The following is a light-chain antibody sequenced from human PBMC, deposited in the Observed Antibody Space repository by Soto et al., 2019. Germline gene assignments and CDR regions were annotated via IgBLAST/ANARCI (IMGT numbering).Light chain of an antibody. V-gene: IGLV2-8*01. J-gene: IGLJ2*01. CDR3: SSYGGSNNLI. Sequence: QSALTQPPSASGSPGQSVTISCSGTSSDVGGYNYVSWYQQHPGKAPKLMIYEVSKRPSGVPDHFSGSKSGNTASLTVSGLQAEDEADYYCSSYGGSNNLIFGRGTKLTVL. CDR1: SSDVGGYNY. CDR2: EVS.